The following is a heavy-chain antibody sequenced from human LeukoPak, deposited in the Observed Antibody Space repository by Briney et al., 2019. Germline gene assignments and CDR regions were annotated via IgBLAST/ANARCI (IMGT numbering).Heavy chain of an antibody. CDR1: GGTFSSYA. V-gene: IGHV1-69*06. J-gene: IGHJ4*02. CDR2: IIPIFGTA. CDR3: ASGHDYGVLRFDY. D-gene: IGHD4-17*01. Sequence: SVKVSCKASGGTFSSYAISWVRQAPGQGLEWMGGIIPIFGTANYAQKFQGRVTITADKSTSTAYMELSSLRSEDTAVYYCASGHDYGVLRFDYWGQGTLVTVSS.